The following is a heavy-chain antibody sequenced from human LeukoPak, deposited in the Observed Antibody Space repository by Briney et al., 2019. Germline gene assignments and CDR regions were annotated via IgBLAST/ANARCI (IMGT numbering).Heavy chain of an antibody. CDR1: GYTFTSYG. V-gene: IGHV1-18*01. CDR3: ARVKGSMIVPSSPDY. Sequence: ASVKVSCKASGYTFTSYGIGWVRQAPGQGLEWMGWISAYNGNTNYAQKLQGRVTMTTDTSTSTAYMELRSLRSDDTAVYYCARVKGSMIVPSSPDYWGQGTLVTVSS. J-gene: IGHJ4*02. D-gene: IGHD3-22*01. CDR2: ISAYNGNT.